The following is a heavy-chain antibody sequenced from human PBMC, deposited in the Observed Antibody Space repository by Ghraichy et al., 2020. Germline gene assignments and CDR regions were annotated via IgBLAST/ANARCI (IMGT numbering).Heavy chain of an antibody. CDR3: ASLGSGSYSYYYYGMDV. CDR2: IYYSGST. CDR1: GGSISSSSYY. D-gene: IGHD1-26*01. J-gene: IGHJ6*02. V-gene: IGHV4-39*01. Sequence: SETLSLTCTVSGGSISSSSYYWGWIRQPPGKGLEWIGSIYYSGSTYYNPSLKSRVTISVDTSKNQFSLKLSSVTAADTAVYYCASLGSGSYSYYYYGMDVWGQGTTVTVSS.